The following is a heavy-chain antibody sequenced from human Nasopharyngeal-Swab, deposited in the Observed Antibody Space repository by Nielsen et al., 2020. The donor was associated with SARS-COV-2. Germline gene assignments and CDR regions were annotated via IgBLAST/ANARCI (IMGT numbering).Heavy chain of an antibody. CDR1: GYTFTSHY. CDR2: INPYDGRT. CDR3: ARERRSFVVVPTDDRGGLDP. V-gene: IGHV1-46*01. D-gene: IGHD2-2*01. Sequence: ASVKVSCKASGYTFTSHYIQWVRQAPGQGLEWMGIINPYDGRTTYAQKFQGRVTMTRDTSTKTVYMDLSSLRSEDTAVYYCARERRSFVVVPTDDRGGLDPWGQGTLVSVSS. J-gene: IGHJ5*02.